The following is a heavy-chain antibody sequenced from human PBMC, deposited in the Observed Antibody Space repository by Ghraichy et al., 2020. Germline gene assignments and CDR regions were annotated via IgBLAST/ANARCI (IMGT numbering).Heavy chain of an antibody. CDR2: IYYRGGRGT. D-gene: IGHD1-26*01. V-gene: IGHV4-59*12. J-gene: IGHJ2*01. CDR1: GGSITGDH. CDR3: ARRGTYGTVGASYWYFDL. Sequence: SETLSLTCTVSGGSITGDHWSWLRQSPGKGLEWIGYIYYRGGRGTTYNPSLKSRVTISLDTSKSQVSLSLTSVTAADTAVYYCARRGTYGTVGASYWYFDLWGRGALVTVSS.